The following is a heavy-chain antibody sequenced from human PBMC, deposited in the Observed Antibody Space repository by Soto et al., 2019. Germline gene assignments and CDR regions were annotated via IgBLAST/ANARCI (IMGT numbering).Heavy chain of an antibody. CDR3: ARSYDILTGYSGFDY. CDR2: ISGSSSYI. J-gene: IGHJ4*02. CDR1: GFTFSRYS. V-gene: IGHV3-21*01. D-gene: IGHD3-9*01. Sequence: EVQLVESGGGLVKPGGSLRLSCAASGFTFSRYSMNWVRQAPGKGLEWVSSISGSSSYIYYADSVKGRFTISRDNAKNSLYLQMNSLRAEDTAVYYCARSYDILTGYSGFDYWSQGTLVTVSS.